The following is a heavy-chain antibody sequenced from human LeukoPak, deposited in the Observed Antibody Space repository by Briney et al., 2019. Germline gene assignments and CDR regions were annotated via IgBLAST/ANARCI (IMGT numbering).Heavy chain of an antibody. Sequence: GGSLRLSCAASGFSVSSNDMSWVRQAPGKGLEWVSVINSGGSTYYADSVKGRFTISRDNSKNTLYLQMNSLRAEDTAVYYCARDRGYSYVVYYGMDVWGQGTTVTVSS. J-gene: IGHJ6*02. V-gene: IGHV3-53*01. CDR3: ARDRGYSYVVYYGMDV. CDR1: GFSVSSND. D-gene: IGHD5-18*01. CDR2: INSGGST.